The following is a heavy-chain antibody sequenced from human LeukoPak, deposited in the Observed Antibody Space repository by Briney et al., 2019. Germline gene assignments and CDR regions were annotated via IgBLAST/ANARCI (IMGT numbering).Heavy chain of an antibody. V-gene: IGHV1-24*01. Sequence: ASVKVSCKVSGYTLTELSMHWVRQAPGKGPEWMGGFDPEDGETIYAQKFQGRVTMTEDTSTDTAYMELSSLRSEDTAVYYCATDGESGGYSFKNAFDIWGQGTMVTVSS. CDR1: GYTLTELS. J-gene: IGHJ3*02. D-gene: IGHD5-18*01. CDR2: FDPEDGET. CDR3: ATDGESGGYSFKNAFDI.